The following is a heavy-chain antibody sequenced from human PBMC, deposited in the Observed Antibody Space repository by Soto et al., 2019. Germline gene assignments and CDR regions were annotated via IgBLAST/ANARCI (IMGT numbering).Heavy chain of an antibody. D-gene: IGHD3-22*01. J-gene: IGHJ4*02. CDR3: AKIDGDFHY. CDR1: GFTFINNG. V-gene: IGHV3-23*01. CDR2: ITGNGDTT. Sequence: GGSLRRSCADSGFTFINNGMSWVRQAPGQGLECVSAITGNGDTTYYADSVKGRFTISRDNSKSTLYLQMNSLRAEDTAVYYCAKIDGDFHYWGQGTLVTVSS.